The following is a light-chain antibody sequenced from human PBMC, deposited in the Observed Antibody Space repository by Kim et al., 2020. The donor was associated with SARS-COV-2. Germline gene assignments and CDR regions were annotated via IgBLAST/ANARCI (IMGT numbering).Light chain of an antibody. J-gene: IGLJ1*01. CDR3: AAWDDDLNGHV. Sequence: GHRVTISCSGSNCNTGSITVTCYQPHPGPAPKRLIYGHNERPSLIPDRFSGSKSATSASLAISGLQSDDEADYFCAAWDDDLNGHVFGTGTKVTVL. V-gene: IGLV1-44*01. CDR2: GHN. CDR1: NCNTGSIT.